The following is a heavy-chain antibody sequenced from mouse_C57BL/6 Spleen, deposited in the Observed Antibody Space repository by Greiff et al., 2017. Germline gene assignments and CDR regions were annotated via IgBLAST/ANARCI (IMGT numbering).Heavy chain of an antibody. J-gene: IGHJ2*01. D-gene: IGHD2-5*01. Sequence: QVHVKQSGAELVKPGASVKLSCKASGYTFTSYWMHWVKQRPGQGLEWIGMIHPNSGSTNYNEKFKSKATLTVDKSSSTAYMQLSSLTSEDSAVYYCARSGDYSNYDFDYWGQGTTLTVSS. CDR3: ARSGDYSNYDFDY. CDR2: IHPNSGST. V-gene: IGHV1-64*01. CDR1: GYTFTSYW.